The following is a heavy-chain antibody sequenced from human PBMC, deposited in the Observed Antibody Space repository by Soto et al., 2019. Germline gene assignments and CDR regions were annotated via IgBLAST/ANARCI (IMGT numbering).Heavy chain of an antibody. D-gene: IGHD6-19*01. V-gene: IGHV4-4*02. CDR2: VFHTGTT. CDR3: ARSAGWYAVHS. Sequence: QVQLQESGPGLEKPSGTLSLTCAVSGDSVSSPYYWCWVRQPPGKGLEWIGEVFHTGTTSYNPSLRSRVTISMDKSNNQFSLDLSSVTAADTAVYYCARSAGWYAVHSWGPGTLVIVSS. J-gene: IGHJ4*02. CDR1: GDSVSSPYY.